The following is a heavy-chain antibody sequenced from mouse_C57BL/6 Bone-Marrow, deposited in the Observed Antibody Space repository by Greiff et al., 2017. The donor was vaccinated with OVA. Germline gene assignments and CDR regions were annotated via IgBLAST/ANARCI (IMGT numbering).Heavy chain of an antibody. CDR2: IYPGDGDT. Sequence: VQLQQSGPELVKPGASVKISCKASGYAFSSSWMNWVKQRPGKGLEWIGRIYPGDGDTNYNGKFKGKATLTADKSSSTAYMQLSSLTSEDTAIYYCARQNYGEVYGGQGTLVTVSA. CDR3: ARQNYGEVY. V-gene: IGHV1-82*01. J-gene: IGHJ3*01. CDR1: GYAFSSSW. D-gene: IGHD1-1*01.